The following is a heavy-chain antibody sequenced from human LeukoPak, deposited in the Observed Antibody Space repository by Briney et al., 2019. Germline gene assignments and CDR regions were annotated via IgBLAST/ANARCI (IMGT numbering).Heavy chain of an antibody. J-gene: IGHJ5*02. V-gene: IGHV4-59*01. CDR2: IYYSGST. CDR3: ARDRYNWFDP. Sequence: SETLSLTCTVSGGSISSYYWSWIRQPPGKGLEWIGYIYYSGSTNYNPSLKSRVTISVDTFKNQFSLKLSSVTAADTAVYYCARDRYNWFDPWGQGTLVTVSS. CDR1: GGSISSYY.